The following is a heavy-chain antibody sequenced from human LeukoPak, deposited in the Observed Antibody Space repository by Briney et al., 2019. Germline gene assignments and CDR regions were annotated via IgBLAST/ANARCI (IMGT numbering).Heavy chain of an antibody. V-gene: IGHV1-2*02. CDR2: INPNSGGT. CDR1: GYTFTDCY. D-gene: IGHD6-13*01. CDR3: ARARGFFGEGITSSWYVLKDY. J-gene: IGHJ4*02. Sequence: ASVKVSCKASGYTFTDCYIHWVRQAPGQGLEWMGWINPNSGGTNYAQKFQGRVTMTRDTSISTAYMELSRLRSDDTAVYYCARARGFFGEGITSSWYVLKDYWGQGTLVTVSS.